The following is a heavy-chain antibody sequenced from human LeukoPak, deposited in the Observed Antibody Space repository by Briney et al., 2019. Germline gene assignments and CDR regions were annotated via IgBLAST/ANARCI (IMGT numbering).Heavy chain of an antibody. CDR1: GYTFTNYF. CDR2: INPNDGST. D-gene: IGHD6-13*01. V-gene: IGHV1-46*01. J-gene: IGHJ4*02. CDR3: VREPPIYSSREFDY. Sequence: ASVKVSCKASGYTFTNYFFNWVRQAPGQGLEWMGIINPNDGSTTYAQKFQQRVTMTWDTSTATVYMELRSLSSEDTAVFYCVREPPIYSSREFDYWGQGTLVTVSS.